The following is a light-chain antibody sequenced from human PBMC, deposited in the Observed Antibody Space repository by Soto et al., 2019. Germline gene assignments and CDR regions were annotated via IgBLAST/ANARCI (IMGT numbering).Light chain of an antibody. J-gene: IGKJ1*01. Sequence: IQMTQSPSSLSASIGDRVTITCRASQGISNYLPWCQQKPGKVPKVLIYAASTLQSGVPSRFSGSGSGTDFTLTISSLQPEDVATYYCQKYNIPRTFGQGTKVEIK. CDR2: AAS. CDR3: QKYNIPRT. CDR1: QGISNY. V-gene: IGKV1-27*01.